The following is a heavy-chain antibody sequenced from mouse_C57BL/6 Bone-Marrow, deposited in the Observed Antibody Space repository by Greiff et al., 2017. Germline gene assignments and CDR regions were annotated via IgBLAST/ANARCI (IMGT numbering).Heavy chain of an antibody. Sequence: QVQLQQPGAELVMPGASVKLSCKASGYTFTSYWMHWVKQRPGQGLEWIGEIDPSDSYTNYNQKFKGKSTLTVDKSSSTAYMQLSSLTSEDSAVYYCARDDGPLYWYFDVWGTGTTVTVSS. D-gene: IGHD1-1*01. V-gene: IGHV1-69*01. CDR1: GYTFTSYW. CDR2: IDPSDSYT. J-gene: IGHJ1*03. CDR3: ARDDGPLYWYFDV.